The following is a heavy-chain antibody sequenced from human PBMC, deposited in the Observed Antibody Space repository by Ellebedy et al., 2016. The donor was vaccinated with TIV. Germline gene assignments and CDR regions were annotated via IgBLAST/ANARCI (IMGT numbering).Heavy chain of an antibody. J-gene: IGHJ4*02. V-gene: IGHV4-59*01. Sequence: MPSETLSLTCTVSGDSISGYYWSWIRQPPGKGLEWNGYFYSSGSGEYNPSLKTRVTMSVDTSRGQFSLRLNSVTAADTAVYYCARSGGWYTPYDYWGQGTLVTVSS. CDR3: ARSGGWYTPYDY. D-gene: IGHD6-19*01. CDR2: FYSSGSG. CDR1: GDSISGYY.